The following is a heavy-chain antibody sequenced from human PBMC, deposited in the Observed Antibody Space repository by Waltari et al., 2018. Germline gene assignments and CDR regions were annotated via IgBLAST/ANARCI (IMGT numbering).Heavy chain of an antibody. CDR2: IIPSLGIA. CDR1: GGTFSSYA. CDR3: ARDIVATTDAFDI. V-gene: IGHV1-69*10. Sequence: QVQLVQSGAEVKKPGSSVKVSCKASGGTFSSYAISWVRQAPGQGLEWMGGIIPSLGIANYAQKFQGRVTITADKSTSTAYMELSSLRSEDTAVYYCARDIVATTDAFDIWGQGTMVTVSS. J-gene: IGHJ3*02. D-gene: IGHD5-12*01.